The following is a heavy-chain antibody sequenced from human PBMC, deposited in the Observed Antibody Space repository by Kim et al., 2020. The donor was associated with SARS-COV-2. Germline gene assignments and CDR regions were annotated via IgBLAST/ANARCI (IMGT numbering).Heavy chain of an antibody. D-gene: IGHD3-3*01. Sequence: VKGRFTISRDDSKSIAYLQMNSLKTEDTAVYYCTRVYYDFWSGYYTLDYWGQGTLVTVSS. J-gene: IGHJ4*02. CDR3: TRVYYDFWSGYYTLDY. V-gene: IGHV3-49*02.